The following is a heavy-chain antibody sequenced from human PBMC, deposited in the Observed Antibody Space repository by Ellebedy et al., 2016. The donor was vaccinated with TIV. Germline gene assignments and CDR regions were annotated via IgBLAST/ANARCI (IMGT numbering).Heavy chain of an antibody. CDR2: LNPNSGYT. Sequence: AASVKVSCKASGYTFPXYDINXLRQAAGLGLVWVGWLNPNSGYTGSAQKFQGRVTMTRDTSRSTAYMELSSLRYDDTEVYYCVGVMGAIDFWGQGTLVTVSS. V-gene: IGHV1-8*01. J-gene: IGHJ4*02. D-gene: IGHD1-26*01. CDR3: VGVMGAIDF. CDR1: GYTFPXYD.